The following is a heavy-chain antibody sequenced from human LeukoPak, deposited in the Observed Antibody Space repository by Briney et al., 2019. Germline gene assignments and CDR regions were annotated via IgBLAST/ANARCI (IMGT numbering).Heavy chain of an antibody. CDR3: AKGGGYSNYYSHQIDY. V-gene: IGHV3-23*01. CDR2: ISGSGGST. CDR1: GFTFSSYA. D-gene: IGHD4-11*01. J-gene: IGHJ4*02. Sequence: GGSLRLSCAASGFTFSSYAMSWVRQAPGKGLEWVSAISGSGGSTYYADSVKGRFTISRDNSKNTLYLQMNSLRAEDTAVYYCAKGGGYSNYYSHQIDYWGQGTLVTVSS.